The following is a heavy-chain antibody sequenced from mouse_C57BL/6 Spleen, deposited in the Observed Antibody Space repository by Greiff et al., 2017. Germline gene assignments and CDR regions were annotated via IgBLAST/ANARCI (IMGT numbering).Heavy chain of an antibody. J-gene: IGHJ1*03. CDR3: VRQGELVHWYFDV. Sequence: EVKLVESGGGLVQPKGSLKLSCAASGFSFNTYAMNWVRQAPGKGLEWVARIRSKSNNYATYYADSVKDRFTISRDDSESMLYLQMNNLKTEDTAMYYCVRQGELVHWYFDVWGTGTTVTVSS. CDR1: GFSFNTYA. CDR2: IRSKSNNYAT. D-gene: IGHD4-1*01. V-gene: IGHV10-1*01.